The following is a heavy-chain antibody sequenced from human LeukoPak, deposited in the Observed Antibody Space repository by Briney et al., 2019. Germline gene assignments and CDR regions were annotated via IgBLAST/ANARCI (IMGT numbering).Heavy chain of an antibody. V-gene: IGHV4-61*01. Sequence: SETLSLTCTVSGGSVSSGSYYWSWIRQPPGKGLECIGYIYYSGSTNYNPSLKSRVTISVDTSKNQFSLKLSSVTAADTAVYYCARGPIWTPLGVVTAILAFDIWGQGTMVTVSS. D-gene: IGHD2-21*02. CDR1: GGSVSSGSYY. CDR2: IYYSGST. CDR3: ARGPIWTPLGVVTAILAFDI. J-gene: IGHJ3*02.